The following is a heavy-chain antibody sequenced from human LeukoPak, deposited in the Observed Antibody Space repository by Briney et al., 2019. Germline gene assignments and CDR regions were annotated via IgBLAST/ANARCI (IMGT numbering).Heavy chain of an antibody. J-gene: IGHJ5*02. Sequence: SETLSLTCTVSGGSISSGSYYWSWIRQPAGKGLEWIGRIYTSGSTNYNLSLRSRVTISVDTSKNQNQFSLKLSTVTAADTAVYYCARGVGGYCSGGSCYSAPNWFDPWGQGTLVTVSS. V-gene: IGHV4-61*02. D-gene: IGHD2-15*01. CDR3: ARGVGGYCSGGSCYSAPNWFDP. CDR2: IYTSGST. CDR1: GGSISSGSYY.